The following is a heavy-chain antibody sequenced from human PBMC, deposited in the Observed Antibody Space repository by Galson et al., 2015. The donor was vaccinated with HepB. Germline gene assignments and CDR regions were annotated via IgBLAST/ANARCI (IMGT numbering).Heavy chain of an antibody. CDR3: ARGNYDDSSGYYV. J-gene: IGHJ4*02. CDR1: GASISSYY. Sequence: ETLSLTCTVSGASISSYYWSWIRQPPGKGLEGIGYIYYSGSTNYNPTLKSRITISVDTSKNQFSLKLSSVTAADTAVYYCARGNYDDSSGYYVWGQGTLVTVSS. D-gene: IGHD3-22*01. CDR2: IYYSGST. V-gene: IGHV4-59*01.